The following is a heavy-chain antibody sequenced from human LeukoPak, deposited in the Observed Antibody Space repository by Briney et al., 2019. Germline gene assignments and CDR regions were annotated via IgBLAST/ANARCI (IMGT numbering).Heavy chain of an antibody. CDR1: GDSISSSNSY. D-gene: IGHD3-22*01. V-gene: IGHV4-61*05. CDR2: IYYSGST. Sequence: SETLSLTCTVSGDSISSSNSYWGWIRQPPGKGLEWIGYIYYSGSTNYNPSLKSRVTISVDTSKNQFFLKLSSVTAADTAVYYCARSGYYDSSGYFDYWGQGTLVTVSS. J-gene: IGHJ4*02. CDR3: ARSGYYDSSGYFDY.